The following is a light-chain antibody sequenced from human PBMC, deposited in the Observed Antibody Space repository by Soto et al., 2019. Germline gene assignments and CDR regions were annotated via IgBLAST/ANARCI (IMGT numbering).Light chain of an antibody. CDR1: QNINTW. CDR3: QHYKMYYPWT. CDR2: KAS. Sequence: DIQMTQSPSTPSASVGDRVTITCRASQNINTWFAWYQQKPGKAPKLLIYKASNLESGLPSRFAGSGSGTEFTLTISSLQPDDFANYYCQHYKMYYPWTFGQGTKVDIK. J-gene: IGKJ1*01. V-gene: IGKV1-5*03.